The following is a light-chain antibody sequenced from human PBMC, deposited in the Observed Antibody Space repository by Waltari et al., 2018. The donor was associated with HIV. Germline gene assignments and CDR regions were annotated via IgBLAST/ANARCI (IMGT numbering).Light chain of an antibody. V-gene: IGLV3-21*02. CDR1: NIGSQR. J-gene: IGLJ1*01. CDR2: DDS. CDR3: QVWDSSSDHYV. Sequence: SYVLTQSPSVSVAPGQTARLICGGNNIGSQRVHWYQQRPGQAPVLVVYDDSDRPSGIPERFSGSNSGNTATLTISRFEAGDEADYYCQVWDSSSDHYVFGTGTKVTVL.